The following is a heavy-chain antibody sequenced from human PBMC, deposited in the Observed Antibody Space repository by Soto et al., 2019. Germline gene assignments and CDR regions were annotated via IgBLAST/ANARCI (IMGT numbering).Heavy chain of an antibody. J-gene: IGHJ3*02. CDR1: GFTFSNYA. CDR3: AKDSLIYGDYVDAFDI. V-gene: IGHV3-23*01. Sequence: LRLSCAASGFTFSNYAMSWVRQAPGKGLEWVSGISGSGDSTYYTDSIKARFTISRDISKNTLYLQMNSLRAEDTAVYFCAKDSLIYGDYVDAFDIWGQGTMVTVSS. CDR2: ISGSGDST. D-gene: IGHD4-17*01.